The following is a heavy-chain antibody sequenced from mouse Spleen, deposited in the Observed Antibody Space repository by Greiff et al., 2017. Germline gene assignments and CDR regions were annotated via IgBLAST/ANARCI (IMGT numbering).Heavy chain of an antibody. D-gene: IGHD3-2*01. Sequence: VQLQQSGPELVKPGASVKISCKASGYTFTDYYMNWVKQSHGKSLEWIGDINPNNGGTSYNQKFKGKATLTVDKSSSTAYMELRSLTSEDSAVYYCETARATGEFAYWGQGTLVTVSA. CDR1: GYTFTDYY. V-gene: IGHV1-26*01. CDR2: INPNNGGT. CDR3: ETARATGEFAY. J-gene: IGHJ3*01.